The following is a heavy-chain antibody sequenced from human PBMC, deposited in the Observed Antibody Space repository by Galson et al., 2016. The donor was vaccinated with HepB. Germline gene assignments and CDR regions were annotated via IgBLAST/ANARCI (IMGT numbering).Heavy chain of an antibody. CDR3: AKDGVAYCGTDCYFDY. D-gene: IGHD2-21*01. V-gene: IGHV3-30*18. Sequence: SLRLSCAASGFTFRYYGMHWVRQAPGKGLEWVAVTSSDESVKYYTESVKGRFTISRDNSKNTLFLQMNSLRAEDTAVYYCAKDGVAYCGTDCYFDYWGQETLVTVSS. CDR1: GFTFRYYG. CDR2: TSSDESVK. J-gene: IGHJ4*02.